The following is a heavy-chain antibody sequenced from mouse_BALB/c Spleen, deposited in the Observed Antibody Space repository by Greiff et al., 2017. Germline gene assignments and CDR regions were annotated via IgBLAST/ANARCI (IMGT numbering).Heavy chain of an antibody. V-gene: IGHV1-80*01. J-gene: IGHJ1*01. CDR2: IYPGDGDT. CDR1: GYAFSSYW. Sequence: VQLQESGAELVRPGSSVKISCKASGYAFSSYWMNWVKQRPGQGLEWIGQIYPGDGDTNYNGKFKGKATLTADKSSSTAYMQLSSLTSEDSAVYFCARLFSGGLEGYFDVWGAGTTVTVSS. CDR3: ARLFSGGLEGYFDV.